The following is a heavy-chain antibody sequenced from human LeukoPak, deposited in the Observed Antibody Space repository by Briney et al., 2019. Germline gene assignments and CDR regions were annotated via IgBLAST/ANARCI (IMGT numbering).Heavy chain of an antibody. D-gene: IGHD5-24*01. Sequence: GGSLRLSCAVSGLTFRSFWMRWVRQARGKGGEWVANINQDAIDKYFVASVNGRFTISRDNSKNSLHLQMNTLRAEDTALYYCARERDGRFFDYWGQGTLVTVSS. CDR1: GLTFRSFW. CDR3: ARERDGRFFDY. CDR2: INQDAIDK. V-gene: IGHV3-7*01. J-gene: IGHJ4*02.